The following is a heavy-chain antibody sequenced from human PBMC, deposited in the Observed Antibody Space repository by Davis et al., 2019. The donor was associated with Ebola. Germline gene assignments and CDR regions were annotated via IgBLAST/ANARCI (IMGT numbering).Heavy chain of an antibody. D-gene: IGHD6-19*01. CDR3: AKDMGSSGWYGDAFDI. J-gene: IGHJ3*02. Sequence: GESLKISCAASGFTFSSSAMSWVRQAPGKGLEWVSAISGSGGSTYYADSVKGRFTISRDNSKNTLYLQMNSLRAEDTALYYCAKDMGSSGWYGDAFDIWGQGTMVTVSS. CDR2: ISGSGGST. V-gene: IGHV3-23*01. CDR1: GFTFSSSA.